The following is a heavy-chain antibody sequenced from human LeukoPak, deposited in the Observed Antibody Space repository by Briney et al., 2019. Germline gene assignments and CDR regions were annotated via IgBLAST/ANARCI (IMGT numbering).Heavy chain of an antibody. V-gene: IGHV4-34*01. CDR1: GYSISSGYY. CDR3: ARGQDGYCSGGSCRINRKSGIDY. CDR2: INHNGSP. J-gene: IGHJ4*02. Sequence: SETLSLTCAVSGYSISSGYYWSWIPQTPGKGLEWIGEINHNGSPKYNPSLKSRVTISVDTSKNQFSLKLSPVTAADTAVYYCARGQDGYCSGGSCRINRKSGIDYWGQGTLVTVSS. D-gene: IGHD2-15*01.